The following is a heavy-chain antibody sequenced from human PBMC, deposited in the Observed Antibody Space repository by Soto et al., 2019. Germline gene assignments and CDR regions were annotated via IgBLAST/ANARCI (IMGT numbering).Heavy chain of an antibody. D-gene: IGHD2-21*01. CDR1: GYTFTTYG. V-gene: IGHV1-18*04. Sequence: QVHLVQSGAEVRKPGASVKVSCKTSGYTFTTYGIIWVRQAPGQHLEWLGWISARNGDTYYAQGFQGRVTLTTDTSTSTAYMELKNLRSDDTAVYFCARVMLLPNPAADFWGQGTLVTVSS. J-gene: IGHJ4*02. CDR2: ISARNGDT. CDR3: ARVMLLPNPAADF.